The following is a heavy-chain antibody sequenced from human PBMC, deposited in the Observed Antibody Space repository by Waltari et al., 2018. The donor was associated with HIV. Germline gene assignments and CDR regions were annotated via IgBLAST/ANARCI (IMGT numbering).Heavy chain of an antibody. J-gene: IGHJ4*02. D-gene: IGHD3-16*01. Sequence: QVQVVESGGGVVQPGKSLRLSCAASGFTFSSYAMYWVRQAPGKGLEWVSFISDDGTDKYYADSVKGRFTISRDNSKNMVYLEMGSLRAEDTAVYYCARDAGEVGITPLWDNWGQGTLVIVSS. CDR2: ISDDGTDK. CDR1: GFTFSSYA. CDR3: ARDAGEVGITPLWDN. V-gene: IGHV3-30*15.